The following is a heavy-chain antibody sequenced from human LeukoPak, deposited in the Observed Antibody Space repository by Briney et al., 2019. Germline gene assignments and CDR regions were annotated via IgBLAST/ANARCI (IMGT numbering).Heavy chain of an antibody. V-gene: IGHV1-69*02. CDR2: IIPILGIA. CDR1: GGTFSSYT. Sequence: SMKLACKVSGGTFSSYTISWVRQAPGQGLEWMGRIIPILGIANYAQKFQGRVKITADNSTSKAYIELSSLKSEDTAVYYCVRSQSTIFRVVTHYYYYMDVWGKGTTVTVSS. D-gene: IGHD3-3*01. CDR3: VRSQSTIFRVVTHYYYYMDV. J-gene: IGHJ6*03.